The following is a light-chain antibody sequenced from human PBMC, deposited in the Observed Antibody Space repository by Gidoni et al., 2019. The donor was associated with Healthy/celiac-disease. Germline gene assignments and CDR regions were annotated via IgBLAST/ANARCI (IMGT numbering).Light chain of an antibody. CDR2: AAS. J-gene: IGKJ5*01. Sequence: IQLTQSPSSLSASVGDRVTITCRASQSISSYLNWYQQKPGKAPKLLIYAASSLQSGVPSRFRGSGSGTDFTLTISSLQPEDFATYYCQQSYSTPRITFGQGTRLEIK. CDR1: QSISSY. CDR3: QQSYSTPRIT. V-gene: IGKV1-39*01.